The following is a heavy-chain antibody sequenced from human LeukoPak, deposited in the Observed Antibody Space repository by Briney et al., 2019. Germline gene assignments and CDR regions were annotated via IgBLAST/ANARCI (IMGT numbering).Heavy chain of an antibody. CDR3: AKDPRSILTTTIIVIPYYFDY. D-gene: IGHD3-22*01. CDR1: GYTFTSYF. V-gene: IGHV1-46*01. J-gene: IGHJ4*02. Sequence: ASVKVSCKASGYTFTSYFMHWVRQAPGQGLEWMGIINPSGGSTSYAQKFQGRVTMTRDTSTSTVYMELSSLRSEDTAVYYCAKDPRSILTTTIIVIPYYFDYWGQGTLVTVSS. CDR2: INPSGGST.